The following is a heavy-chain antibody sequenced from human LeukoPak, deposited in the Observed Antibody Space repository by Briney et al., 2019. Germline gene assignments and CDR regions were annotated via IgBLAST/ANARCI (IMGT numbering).Heavy chain of an antibody. CDR1: GFTFSSYA. CDR2: ISGSGGST. D-gene: IGHD3-16*02. Sequence: GGSLRLSCAASGFTFSSYAMSWVRQAPGKGLEWVSAISGSGGSTYYADSVKGRFTISRDNSKNTLYLQMNSLRAEDTAVYYCAKELTFGRVIVIRGDAFDIWGQGTMVTVSS. V-gene: IGHV3-23*01. J-gene: IGHJ3*02. CDR3: AKELTFGRVIVIRGDAFDI.